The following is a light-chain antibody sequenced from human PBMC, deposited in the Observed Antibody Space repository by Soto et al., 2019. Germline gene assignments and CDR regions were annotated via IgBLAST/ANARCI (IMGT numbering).Light chain of an antibody. Sequence: IPMTQSPSSLSESVGDRVTITCRASQAIRDDLAWYQQKPGKAPNLLIYAASTLQSGVPSRFSASGSGTDFTLTISSLQPEDFATYYCLQDYNYPRTFGQGTKVEI. CDR2: AAS. J-gene: IGKJ1*01. CDR3: LQDYNYPRT. CDR1: QAIRDD. V-gene: IGKV1-6*01.